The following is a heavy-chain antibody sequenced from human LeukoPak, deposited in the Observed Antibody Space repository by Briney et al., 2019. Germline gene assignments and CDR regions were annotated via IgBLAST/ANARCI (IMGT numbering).Heavy chain of an antibody. CDR3: ARERIAARFLLWFDP. D-gene: IGHD6-6*01. Sequence: QSGGSLRLSCAAPGFTFSSYAMPWVRQAPGKGLEWVAVISYDGSNKYYADSVKGRFTISRDNSKNTLYLQMNSLRAEDTAVYYCARERIAARFLLWFDPWGQGTLVTVSS. J-gene: IGHJ5*02. V-gene: IGHV3-30-3*01. CDR1: GFTFSSYA. CDR2: ISYDGSNK.